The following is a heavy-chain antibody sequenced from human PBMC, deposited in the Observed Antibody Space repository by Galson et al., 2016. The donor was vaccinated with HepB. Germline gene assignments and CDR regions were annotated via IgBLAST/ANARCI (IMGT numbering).Heavy chain of an antibody. Sequence: SLRLSCAASGFTFTSYAMSWVRQAPGKGLEWVSAISGSNKYYADSVKGRFTISRDTSKNTVYLQMNSLRPEDTAVYYCARDRGNYYGSEDDAFDTWGQGTMVTVSS. CDR2: ISGSNK. CDR3: ARDRGNYYGSEDDAFDT. CDR1: GFTFTSYA. D-gene: IGHD3-10*01. V-gene: IGHV3-23*01. J-gene: IGHJ3*02.